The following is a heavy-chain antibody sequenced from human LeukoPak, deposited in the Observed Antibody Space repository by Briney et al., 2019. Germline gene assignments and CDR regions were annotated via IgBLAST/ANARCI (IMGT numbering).Heavy chain of an antibody. CDR3: ARDDRGYTYGRHGYYFDY. J-gene: IGHJ4*02. V-gene: IGHV4-39*07. CDR2: NCYSGST. CDR1: GGSISRSTYY. Sequence: SETMSLTCTVSGGSISRSTYYWRWIRQPPGKGLERIGSNCYSGSTYYKPSLKSRVTISVDTSKNQFSMKLSSVTAADTAVYNCARDDRGYTYGRHGYYFDYWGQGTLVTVSS. D-gene: IGHD5-18*01.